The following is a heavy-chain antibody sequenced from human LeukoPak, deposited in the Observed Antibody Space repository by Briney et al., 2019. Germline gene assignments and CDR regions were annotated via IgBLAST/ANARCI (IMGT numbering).Heavy chain of an antibody. CDR3: AREVAGEADYFDY. Sequence: GGSLGLSCATSGFTFSTYGVHWVRQAPGKGLEWVAFMRYDGTNKYYTDSVKGRFTISRDNSKNTLYLQMNSLRAEDTAVYYCAREVAGEADYFDYWGQGTLVTVSS. V-gene: IGHV3-30*02. D-gene: IGHD3-10*01. CDR2: MRYDGTNK. J-gene: IGHJ4*02. CDR1: GFTFSTYG.